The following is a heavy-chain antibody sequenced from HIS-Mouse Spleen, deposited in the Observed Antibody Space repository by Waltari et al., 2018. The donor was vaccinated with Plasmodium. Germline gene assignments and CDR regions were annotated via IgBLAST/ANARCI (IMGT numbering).Heavy chain of an antibody. Sequence: QVQLVQSGAEVKKPGASVKVSCKASGYTFTGYYMHWVRQAPGQGLEWMGWINPNRGGKNYAKKFKGRVTMTRDTSISTAYMELSRLRSDDTAVYYCARVLGYKAAAGTFVEYFQHWGQGTLVTVSS. CDR3: ARVLGYKAAAGTFVEYFQH. V-gene: IGHV1-2*02. D-gene: IGHD6-13*01. CDR2: INPNRGGK. CDR1: GYTFTGYY. J-gene: IGHJ1*01.